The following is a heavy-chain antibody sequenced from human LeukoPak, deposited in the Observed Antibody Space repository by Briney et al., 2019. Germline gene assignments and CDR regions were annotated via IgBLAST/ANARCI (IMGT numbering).Heavy chain of an antibody. CDR3: ARGVRQQLAFDY. D-gene: IGHD6-13*01. V-gene: IGHV1-3*01. CDR2: INAGNGNT. J-gene: IGHJ4*02. CDR1: GYTFTNYG. Sequence: ASVKVSCKASGYTFTNYGISWVRQAPGQRLEWMGWINAGNGNTKYSQKFQGRVTITRDTSASTAYMELSSLRSEDTAVYYCARGVRQQLAFDYWGQGTLVTVSS.